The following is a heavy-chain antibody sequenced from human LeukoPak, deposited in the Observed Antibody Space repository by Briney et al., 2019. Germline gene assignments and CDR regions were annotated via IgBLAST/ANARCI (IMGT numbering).Heavy chain of an antibody. D-gene: IGHD3-3*01. Sequence: GGSLRLSCAASGFIFSSHCMHWVRQAPGKGLIWLSRINTDGSSTTYADSVKGRFTVSRDNSKNTLYLQMNSLRAEDTAVYYCARDYDFWSGYFDYWGQGTLVTVSS. CDR3: ARDYDFWSGYFDY. CDR1: GFIFSSHC. J-gene: IGHJ4*02. V-gene: IGHV3-74*01. CDR2: INTDGSST.